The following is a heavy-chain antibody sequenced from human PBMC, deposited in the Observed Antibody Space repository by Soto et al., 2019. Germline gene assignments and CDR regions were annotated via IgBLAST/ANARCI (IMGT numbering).Heavy chain of an antibody. D-gene: IGHD2-15*01. CDR3: ARGEFLDIVVVVAATSNRYNWFDP. V-gene: IGHV3-48*02. J-gene: IGHJ5*02. CDR2: ISSSSSTI. Sequence: GGSLRLSCAASGFTFSSYSMNWVRQAPGKGLEWVSYISSSSSTIYYADSVKGRFTISRDNAKNSLYPQMNSLRDEDTAVYYCARGEFLDIVVVVAATSNRYNWFDPWGQGTLVTVSS. CDR1: GFTFSSYS.